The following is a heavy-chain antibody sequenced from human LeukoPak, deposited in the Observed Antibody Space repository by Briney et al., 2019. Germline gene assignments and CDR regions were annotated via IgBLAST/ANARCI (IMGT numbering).Heavy chain of an antibody. Sequence: GGSLRLSCAASGFTFSSYGMHWVRPAPGKGLEWVAVISYDGSNKYYADSVKGRFTISRDNSKNTLYLQMNSLRAEDTAVYYCAKAEIWGQGTMVTVSS. CDR3: AKAEI. CDR2: ISYDGSNK. CDR1: GFTFSSYG. V-gene: IGHV3-30*18. J-gene: IGHJ3*02.